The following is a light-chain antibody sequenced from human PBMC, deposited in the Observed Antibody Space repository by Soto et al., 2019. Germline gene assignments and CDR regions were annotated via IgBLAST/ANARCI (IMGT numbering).Light chain of an antibody. CDR2: DAS. V-gene: IGKV1-5*01. CDR3: QQYNSYSYT. J-gene: IGKJ2*01. CDR1: QSISSW. Sequence: DIQMTQSPSTLSASVGDRVTITCRASQSISSWLAWYQQTPGKAPKVLIYDASSLESGVPSRFSGSGSGTEFTLTISSLQPDDFATYYCQQYNSYSYTFGQGTKLEIK.